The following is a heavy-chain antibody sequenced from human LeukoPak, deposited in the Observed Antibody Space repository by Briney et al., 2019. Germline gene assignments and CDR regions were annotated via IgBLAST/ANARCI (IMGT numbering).Heavy chain of an antibody. V-gene: IGHV4-4*09. D-gene: IGHD1-26*01. J-gene: IGHJ4*02. Sequence: SETLSLTCTVSGASISNYYWSWIRQTPEKGLEWMGHIHSSGGSSYYPSLKSRLSLSIDTSRNQLSLKLPSVTAADTAVYFCARLGSYHDFWGQGALVTVSS. CDR1: GASISNYY. CDR3: ARLGSYHDF. CDR2: IHSSGGS.